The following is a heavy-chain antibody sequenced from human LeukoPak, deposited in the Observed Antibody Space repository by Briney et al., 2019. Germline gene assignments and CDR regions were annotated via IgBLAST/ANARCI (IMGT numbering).Heavy chain of an antibody. CDR3: AKDFDPLSSWYKGVGYFDY. CDR2: IYSDGST. Sequence: PGGSLRLSRAASGFIVSNNYMSWVRQAPGKGLEWVSVIYSDGSTYYIDPVKGRFTISRDNSRNTLYLQMNSLRAEDTAVYYCAKDFDPLSSWYKGVGYFDYWGQGTLVTVSS. D-gene: IGHD6-13*01. V-gene: IGHV3-53*01. CDR1: GFIVSNNY. J-gene: IGHJ4*02.